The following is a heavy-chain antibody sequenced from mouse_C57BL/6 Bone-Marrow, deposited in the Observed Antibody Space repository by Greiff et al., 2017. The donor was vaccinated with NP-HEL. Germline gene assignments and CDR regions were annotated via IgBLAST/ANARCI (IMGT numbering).Heavy chain of an antibody. D-gene: IGHD1-1*01. Sequence: VQLKQSGAELVKPGASVKLSCKASGYTFTDYTIHWVKQRPGQGLEWIGWFYPGSGSTKYNENFKDKATLTVDKSSSTVYMELSRLTSEDSAVYFCARPLYYYCSSAWFGDWGQGTLVTVSA. CDR2: FYPGSGST. CDR3: ARPLYYYCSSAWFGD. J-gene: IGHJ3*01. V-gene: IGHV1-62-2*01. CDR1: GYTFTDYT.